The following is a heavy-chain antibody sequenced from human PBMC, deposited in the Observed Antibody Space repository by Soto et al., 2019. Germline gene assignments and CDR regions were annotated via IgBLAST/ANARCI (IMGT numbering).Heavy chain of an antibody. CDR1: GGSVSSGSYY. V-gene: IGHV4-61*01. J-gene: IGHJ6*02. D-gene: IGHD2-2*01. CDR3: ARVSVVGVPYGMDV. Sequence: SETLSLTCTVSGGSVSSGSYYWSWIRQPPGKGLEWIGYIYYSGSTNYNPSLKSRVTISVDTSKNQFSLKLSSVTAADTAVYYCARVSVVGVPYGMDVWGQGTTVTVSS. CDR2: IYYSGST.